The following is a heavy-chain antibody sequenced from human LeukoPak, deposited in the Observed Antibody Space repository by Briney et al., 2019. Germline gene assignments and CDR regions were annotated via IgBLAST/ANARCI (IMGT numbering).Heavy chain of an antibody. CDR2: INPNSGGT. D-gene: IGHD6-6*01. V-gene: IGHV1-2*02. CDR1: GYTFPGYY. CDR3: AREHSSSSGKVFDY. J-gene: IGHJ4*02. Sequence: AASVKVSCKASGYTFPGYYMHWVRQAPGQGLEWMGWINPNSGGTNYAQKFQGRVTMTRETSISTAYMELSRLRSDDTAVYYCAREHSSSSGKVFDYWGQGTLVTVSS.